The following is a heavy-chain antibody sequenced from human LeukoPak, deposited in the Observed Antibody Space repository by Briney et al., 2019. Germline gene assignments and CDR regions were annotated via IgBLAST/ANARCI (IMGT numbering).Heavy chain of an antibody. CDR3: AKDWDFDY. CDR1: GFTFSSYS. CDR2: ISGSGDST. Sequence: GRSLRLSCAASGFTFSSYSMNWVRQAPGKGLEWVSAISGSGDSTYYADSVKGRFTISRDIYKNTLYLQMNSLRAEDTAVYYCAKDWDFDYWGQGTLVTVSS. J-gene: IGHJ4*02. D-gene: IGHD3-16*01. V-gene: IGHV3-23*01.